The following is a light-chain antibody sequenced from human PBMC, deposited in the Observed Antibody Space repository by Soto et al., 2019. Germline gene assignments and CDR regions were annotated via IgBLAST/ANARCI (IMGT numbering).Light chain of an antibody. V-gene: IGLV2-14*02. CDR1: ISDVGSSGP. Sequence: QSALTQPASVSGSPGQSITISCSGSISDVGSSGPVSWYQHHPGQVPKLIIYEGSRRPSGVSSRFSGSKTGNTASLTITGLQAEDEANYYCSSFTTSSTLVFGTGTKVTVL. J-gene: IGLJ1*01. CDR2: EGS. CDR3: SSFTTSSTLV.